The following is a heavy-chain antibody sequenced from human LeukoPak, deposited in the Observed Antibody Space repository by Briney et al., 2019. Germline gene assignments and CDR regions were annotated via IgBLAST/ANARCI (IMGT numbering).Heavy chain of an antibody. Sequence: SVKVSCKASGGTFSSYAISWVRQASGQGLERVGGIIPIFGTANYAQKFQGRVTITTDESTSTAYMELSSLRSEDTAVYYCARAGGADEGGAAFDIWGQGTMVTVSS. CDR1: GGTFSSYA. D-gene: IGHD1-26*01. V-gene: IGHV1-69*05. CDR2: IIPIFGTA. CDR3: ARAGGADEGGAAFDI. J-gene: IGHJ3*02.